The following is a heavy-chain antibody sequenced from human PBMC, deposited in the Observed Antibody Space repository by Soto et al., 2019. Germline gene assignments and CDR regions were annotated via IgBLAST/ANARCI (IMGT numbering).Heavy chain of an antibody. V-gene: IGHV1-18*04. J-gene: IGHJ6*02. D-gene: IGHD6-19*01. CDR2: ISAYNGST. CDR3: ARVGSSGLIYYYYYGMDV. Sequence: ASVKVSCKASGYTFTSYGISWVRQAPGQGLEWMGWISAYNGSTNYAQKLQGRVTMTTDTSTSTAYMELRSLRSDDTAVYYCARVGSSGLIYYYYYGMDVWGQGTTVTVSS. CDR1: GYTFTSYG.